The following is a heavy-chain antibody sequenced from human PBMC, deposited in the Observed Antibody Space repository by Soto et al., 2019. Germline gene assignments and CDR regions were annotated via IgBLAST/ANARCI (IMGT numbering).Heavy chain of an antibody. CDR2: VHYVGTT. CDR3: TRLNYYDTSGYPYFFDY. Sequence: PSETLSLTCSVSGDSMSAFYWSWIRQSPGKGLEWIGYVHYVGTTKYNPSHKSRVTISVDTSKKQFSLNLRSVTAADTAVYYCTRLNYYDTSGYPYFFDYWGQGAPVTVSS. CDR1: GDSMSAFY. J-gene: IGHJ4*02. D-gene: IGHD3-22*01. V-gene: IGHV4-59*12.